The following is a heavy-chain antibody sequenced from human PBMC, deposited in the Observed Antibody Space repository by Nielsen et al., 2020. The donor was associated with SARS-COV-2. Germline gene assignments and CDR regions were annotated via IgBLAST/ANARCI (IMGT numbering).Heavy chain of an antibody. CDR3: TRRVAGGTMDV. CDR2: IGVSGGGT. Sequence: GESLKISCAASGFTFSNFAMNWVRQAPGKGLEWVSTIGVSGGGTYYADSLKGRFTISRDNSKNPLYLQMNSLGADDTAIYYCTRRVAGGTMDVWGQGTTVTVSS. D-gene: IGHD6-19*01. J-gene: IGHJ6*02. CDR1: GFTFSNFA. V-gene: IGHV3-23*01.